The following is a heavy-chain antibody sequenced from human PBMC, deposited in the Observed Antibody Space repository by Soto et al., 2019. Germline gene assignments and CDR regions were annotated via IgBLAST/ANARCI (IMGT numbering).Heavy chain of an antibody. V-gene: IGHV4-31*03. Sequence: PSETLSLTCTVSGGSISSGGYYWSWIRQHPGKGLEWIGYIYYSGSTYYNPSLKSRVTISVDTSKNQFSLKLSSVTAADTAVYYCARDHQPGVRGNWFDPWGQGTLVTAPQ. CDR2: IYYSGST. J-gene: IGHJ5*02. D-gene: IGHD3-10*01. CDR1: GGSISSGGYY. CDR3: ARDHQPGVRGNWFDP.